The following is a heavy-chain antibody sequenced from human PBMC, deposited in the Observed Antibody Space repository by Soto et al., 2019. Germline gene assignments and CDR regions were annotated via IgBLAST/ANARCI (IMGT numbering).Heavy chain of an antibody. CDR2: ASFDVTRK. D-gene: IGHD4-17*01. CDR1: GFTFSNCG. CDR3: AKESDYGDYRTADY. J-gene: IGHJ4*02. Sequence: ESGGGVVQPGRSLRLSCAASGFTFSNCGMHWVRQAPGKSLEWVAVASFDVTRKYYADSVKGRFTISRDNSKNTLYLQMNSLRAEDTAVYYCAKESDYGDYRTADYWGQGTLVTVSS. V-gene: IGHV3-30*18.